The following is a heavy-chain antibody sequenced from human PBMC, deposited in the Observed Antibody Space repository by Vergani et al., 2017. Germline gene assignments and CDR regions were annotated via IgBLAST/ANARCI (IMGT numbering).Heavy chain of an antibody. CDR2: NYHTGSA. Sequence: QVQLLESGPGLLKPSETLSLTCSVSGYSITSGYYWGWIRQPPGRGLEWIGSNYHTGSAYYNPSLKSRVTVSVDTSMNQVSLKLNSVTAADTAEYYCVRTVALWFGETKDGGWFDPRGQGTLVTVTS. J-gene: IGHJ5*02. V-gene: IGHV4-38-2*01. CDR3: VRTVALWFGETKDGGWFDP. D-gene: IGHD3-10*01. CDR1: GYSITSGYY.